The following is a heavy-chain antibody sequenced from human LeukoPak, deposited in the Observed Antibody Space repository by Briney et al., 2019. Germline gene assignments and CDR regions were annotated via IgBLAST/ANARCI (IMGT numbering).Heavy chain of an antibody. J-gene: IGHJ5*02. D-gene: IGHD1-26*01. CDR2: IYYSGST. CDR3: ARHGYISGSYRYNWFDP. Sequence: SETLSLTCTVSGGSISSYYWSWIRQPPGKGLEWIGYIYYSGSTNYNPSLKSRVTISVDTSKNQFSLKLSSVTAADTAVDYCARHGYISGSYRYNWFDPWGQGTLVTVSS. V-gene: IGHV4-59*08. CDR1: GGSISSYY.